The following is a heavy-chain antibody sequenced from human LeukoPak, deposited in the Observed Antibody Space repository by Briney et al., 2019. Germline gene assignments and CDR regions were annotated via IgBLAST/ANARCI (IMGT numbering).Heavy chain of an antibody. CDR1: GDSISSYY. D-gene: IGHD3-22*01. J-gene: IGHJ6*03. Sequence: PSETLSLTCTVSGDSISSYYWSWIRQPAGKGLEWIGRIYTSGSTNYNPSLKSRVTMSVDTSKNQFSLKLSSVTAADTAVYYCARDDSSHSYYYYYMDVWGKGTTVTVSS. CDR2: IYTSGST. V-gene: IGHV4-4*07. CDR3: ARDDSSHSYYYYYMDV.